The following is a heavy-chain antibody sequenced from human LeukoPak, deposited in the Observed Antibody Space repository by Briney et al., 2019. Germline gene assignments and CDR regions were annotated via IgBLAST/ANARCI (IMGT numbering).Heavy chain of an antibody. CDR3: ARGSLLWFGEEPYYFDY. CDR2: ISYDGSNK. V-gene: IGHV3-30*07. CDR1: GFTVSSNY. Sequence: GGSLRLSCAASGFTVSSNYMSWVRQAPGKGLEWVAVISYDGSNKYYADSVKGRFTISRDNSKNTLYLQMNSLRAEDTAVYYCARGSLLWFGEEPYYFDYWGQGTLVTVSS. D-gene: IGHD3-10*01. J-gene: IGHJ4*02.